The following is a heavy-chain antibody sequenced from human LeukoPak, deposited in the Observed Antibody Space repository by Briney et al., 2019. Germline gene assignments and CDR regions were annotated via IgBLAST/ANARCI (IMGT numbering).Heavy chain of an antibody. J-gene: IGHJ6*03. CDR3: ASTSSSRGGYYYYMDV. D-gene: IGHD2-2*01. Sequence: ASVKASCKVSGYTLTELSMHWVRQAPGKGLEWMGGFDPEDGETIYAQKFQGRVTMTEDTSTDTAYMELSSLRSEDTAVYYCASTSSSRGGYYYYMDVWGKGTTVTVSS. CDR2: FDPEDGET. CDR1: GYTLTELS. V-gene: IGHV1-24*01.